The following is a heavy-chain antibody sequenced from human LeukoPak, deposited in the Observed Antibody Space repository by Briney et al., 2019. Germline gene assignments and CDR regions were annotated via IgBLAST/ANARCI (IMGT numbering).Heavy chain of an antibody. Sequence: VGTLRLSCAASGFTFDDYGMNWVRQAPGKGLEWVSGINWTGGSTDYEASVQGRFTISRDNAKNSVYLQMDSLSAEDTALYHCAKSYVGYYDYDLDVWGEGTAVGVSS. V-gene: IGHV3-20*01. CDR2: INWTGGST. D-gene: IGHD1-26*01. CDR1: GFTFDDYG. J-gene: IGHJ6*01. CDR3: AKSYVGYYDYDLDV.